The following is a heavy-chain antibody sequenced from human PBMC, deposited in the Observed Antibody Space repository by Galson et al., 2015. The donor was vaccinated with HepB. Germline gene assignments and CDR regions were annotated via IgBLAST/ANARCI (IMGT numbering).Heavy chain of an antibody. CDR2: ISYDGNNK. CDR1: GFTFRSYG. CDR3: AKGRYDFWSGPLDY. V-gene: IGHV3-30*18. J-gene: IGHJ4*02. D-gene: IGHD3-3*01. Sequence: SLRLSCAASGFTFRSYGMHWVRQAPGKGLEWVAVISYDGNNKYYRDSVKGRFTISRDNSRNTLYVEVNSLRAEDTAVYYCAKGRYDFWSGPLDYWGQGTLVTVSS.